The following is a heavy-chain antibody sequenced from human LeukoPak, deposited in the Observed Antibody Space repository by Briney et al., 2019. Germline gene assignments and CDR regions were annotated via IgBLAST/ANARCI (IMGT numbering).Heavy chain of an antibody. D-gene: IGHD4-17*01. CDR2: ISYSGST. V-gene: IGHV4-39*07. J-gene: IGHJ5*02. Sequence: PSETPSLTCTVSSGSISSSNYYWGWIRQPPGKGLEWIGSISYSGSTYYNPSLKSRVTMSVDTSKNQFSLRLSSVTAADTAVYYCARGQDGALDWFDPWGQGTLVTVSS. CDR3: ARGQDGALDWFDP. CDR1: SGSISSSNYY.